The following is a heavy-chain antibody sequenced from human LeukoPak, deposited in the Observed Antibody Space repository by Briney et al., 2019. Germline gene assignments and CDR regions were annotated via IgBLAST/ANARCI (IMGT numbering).Heavy chain of an antibody. CDR2: INHIGST. J-gene: IGHJ6*03. V-gene: IGHV4-34*01. CDR1: VWSFIGHY. D-gene: IGHD3-3*01. CDR3: ARGRKIFGVVNKIYYYYYYMDV. Sequence: SETLSLTCAFYVWSFIGHYWSWIRQPPAKGLEWMGEINHIGSTNYNPSHNSRVTISEDTCKHQYSLKLSSVTAADTAVHYCARGRKIFGVVNKIYYYYYYMDVWGQGTTVTVSS.